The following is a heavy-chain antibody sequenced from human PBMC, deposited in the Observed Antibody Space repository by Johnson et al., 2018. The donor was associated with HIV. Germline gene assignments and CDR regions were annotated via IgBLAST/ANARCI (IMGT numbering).Heavy chain of an antibody. V-gene: IGHV3-20*04. J-gene: IGHJ3*01. CDR1: GFTFEDYG. CDR2: INWNGGDT. Sequence: VQLVESGGRVVRPGGSLRLSCAVSGFTFEDYGMSWVPQVPGKGLEWVSGINWNGGDTGYTDSVKGRFTISRDNSKNTLYLQMNSLRAEDTAVYYCARGRPRWEPLRGGAFDLWGQGTMVTVSS. CDR3: ARGRPRWEPLRGGAFDL. D-gene: IGHD1-26*01.